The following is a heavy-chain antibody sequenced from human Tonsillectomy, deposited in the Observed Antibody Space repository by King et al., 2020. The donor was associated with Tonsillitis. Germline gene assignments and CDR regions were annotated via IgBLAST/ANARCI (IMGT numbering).Heavy chain of an antibody. D-gene: IGHD6-19*01. CDR2: ISAYNGHT. J-gene: IGHJ4*02. V-gene: IGHV1-18*01. CDR1: GYTFTTYG. Sequence: QLVQSGAEVKKPGASVKVSCKASGYTFTTYGIIWVRQAPGQGLEWMGWISAYNGHTNYAQKFQGRVTMTTDTSTSTAYMELRSLRSDDTAVYYCARDTVTSGWCPFDYWGQGTLVTVSS. CDR3: ARDTVTSGWCPFDY.